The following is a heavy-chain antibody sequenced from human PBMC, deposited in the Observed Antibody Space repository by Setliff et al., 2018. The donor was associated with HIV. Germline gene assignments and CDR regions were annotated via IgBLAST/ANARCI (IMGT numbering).Heavy chain of an antibody. D-gene: IGHD5-12*01. CDR1: GFTFSDYY. Sequence: PGGSLRLSCAGSGSGGSGFTFSDYYMSWVRQAPGKGLEWLSYISSSGTTTYYADSVKGRFTISRDNAKNSVLLQMNSLRVEDTAVYYCARDWRHGYDLNFDYWGQGTLVTVSS. V-gene: IGHV3-11*04. J-gene: IGHJ4*02. CDR2: ISSSGTTT. CDR3: ARDWRHGYDLNFDY.